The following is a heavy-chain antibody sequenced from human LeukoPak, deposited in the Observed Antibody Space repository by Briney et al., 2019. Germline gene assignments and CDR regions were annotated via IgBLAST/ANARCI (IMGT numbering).Heavy chain of an antibody. D-gene: IGHD3-22*01. J-gene: IGHJ4*01. CDR2: IHYSGST. V-gene: IGHV4-59*08. CDR3: ARHGGPSESSGYSYYLDS. Sequence: SETLSLTCTVSGGSTSGYYWSWIRQSPEKGLEYIGYIHYSGSTNYNPSLKSRVTISLDTSQNQFSLKLNSVTAADTAVYYCARHGGPSESSGYSYYLDSWGHGSLVTVYS. CDR1: GGSTSGYY.